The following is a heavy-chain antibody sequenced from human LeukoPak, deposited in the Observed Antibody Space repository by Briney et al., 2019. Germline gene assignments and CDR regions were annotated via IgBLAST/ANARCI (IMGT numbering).Heavy chain of an antibody. CDR3: ARDRLVRGVISPFDY. CDR1: GYTFTSYG. Sequence: ASVKVSCKASGYTFTSYGISWVRQAPGQGLEWMGGIIPIFGTANYAQKFQGRVTITADESTSTAYMELRSLRSDDTAVYYCARDRLVRGVISPFDYWGQGTLVTVSS. J-gene: IGHJ4*02. V-gene: IGHV1-69*13. D-gene: IGHD3-10*01. CDR2: IIPIFGTA.